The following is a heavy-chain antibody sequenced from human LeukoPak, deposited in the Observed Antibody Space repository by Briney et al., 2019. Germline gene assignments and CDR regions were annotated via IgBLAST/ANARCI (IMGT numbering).Heavy chain of an antibody. CDR1: GFTFTYYQ. V-gene: IGHV3-48*03. CDR3: ARGFPVLNV. CDR2: VSANATSTM. Sequence: GGSLRLSCAASGFTFTYYQMNWVRRAPGKGLEWVSYVSANATSTMYYAASVQGRFTISGDNAKNSLYLQMNSLRAEDTAIYYCARGFPVLNVWGQGTTVTVSS. D-gene: IGHD3-9*01. J-gene: IGHJ6*02.